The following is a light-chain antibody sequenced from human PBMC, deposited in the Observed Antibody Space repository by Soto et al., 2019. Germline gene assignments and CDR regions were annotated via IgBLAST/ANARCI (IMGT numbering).Light chain of an antibody. CDR3: QQRSTWPYT. J-gene: IGKJ2*01. CDR1: QSVNSY. Sequence: EIVLTQSPATLSLSPGERATLSCRASQSVNSYLAWYQQKPGQAPRLLIYDASNRATGIPGRFSGSGSETDFTLTISSLEPEDFVVYYCQQRSTWPYTFGQGTKLEIK. V-gene: IGKV3-11*01. CDR2: DAS.